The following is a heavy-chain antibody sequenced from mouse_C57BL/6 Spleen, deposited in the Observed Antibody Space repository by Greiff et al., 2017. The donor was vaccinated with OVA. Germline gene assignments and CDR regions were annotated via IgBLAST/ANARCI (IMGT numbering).Heavy chain of an antibody. CDR1: DYTFTSYW. J-gene: IGHJ2*01. V-gene: IGHV1-64*01. CDR3: ARKGVLRGYYFDY. D-gene: IGHD1-1*01. CDR2: IHPNSGST. Sequence: QVQLQQPGAELVKPGASVKLSCKASDYTFTSYWMHWVKQRPGQGLEWIGMIHPNSGSTNYNEKFKSKATLTVDKSSSTAYMQLSSLTSEDSAVYYCARKGVLRGYYFDYWGQGTTLTVSS.